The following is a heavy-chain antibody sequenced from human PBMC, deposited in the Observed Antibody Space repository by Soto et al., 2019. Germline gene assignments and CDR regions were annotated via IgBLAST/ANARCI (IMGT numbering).Heavy chain of an antibody. Sequence: GGSLRLSCAASGLTFNSYAMSWVRQAPGKGLEWVSAISGSDGSTYYADSVKGRFTISRDNSKNTLYLQMSSLRAEDTAVYYCASPPRATVTDNIFDYWGQGTLVTVSS. CDR1: GLTFNSYA. V-gene: IGHV3-23*01. J-gene: IGHJ4*02. D-gene: IGHD4-17*01. CDR2: ISGSDGST. CDR3: ASPPRATVTDNIFDY.